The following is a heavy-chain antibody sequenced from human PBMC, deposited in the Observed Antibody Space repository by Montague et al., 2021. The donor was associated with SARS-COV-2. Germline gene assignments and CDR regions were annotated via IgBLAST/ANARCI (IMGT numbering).Heavy chain of an antibody. CDR3: ARLSWGSYDSGADFDI. D-gene: IGHD3-22*01. CDR1: GYSIVTGYY. J-gene: IGHJ4*01. CDR2: IYHSGST. V-gene: IGHV4-38-2*01. Sequence: ETLSLTCSVSGYSIVTGYYWAWVRQPPGKALEWIGNIYHSGSTPYNASLESRVTITLDTSKNQFSLQLDSLTAADTAVYFCARLSWGSYDSGADFDIWGQGALVTVSS.